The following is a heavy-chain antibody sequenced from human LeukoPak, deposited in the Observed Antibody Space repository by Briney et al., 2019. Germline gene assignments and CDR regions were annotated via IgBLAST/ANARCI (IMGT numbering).Heavy chain of an antibody. CDR2: IKQDGSEK. CDR1: GFTFSSYW. J-gene: IGHJ4*02. Sequence: GGSLRLSCAASGFTFSSYWMSWVRQAPGKGLEWVANIKQDGSEKYYVDSVKGRFTISRDNAKNSLYLQMNSLRAEDTAVYYCARDGKVRGGRQVNDYWGQGTLVTVSS. CDR3: ARDGKVRGGRQVNDY. V-gene: IGHV3-7*01. D-gene: IGHD3-10*01.